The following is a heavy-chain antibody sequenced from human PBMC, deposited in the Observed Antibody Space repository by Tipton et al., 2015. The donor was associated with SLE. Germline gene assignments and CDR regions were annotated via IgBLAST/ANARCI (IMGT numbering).Heavy chain of an antibody. V-gene: IGHV4-61*02. Sequence: LRLSCTVSGGSLRSGSYHWSWIRQPAGKGLEWIGRIHASGSTHYNPSLKSRVSISVDTSKNQFSLNLSSVTAADTAVYYCARDGLGSFYMDVWGKGPTGTVAS. CDR3: ARDGLGSFYMDV. CDR1: GGSLRSGSYH. CDR2: IHASGST. J-gene: IGHJ6*03. D-gene: IGHD1-14*01.